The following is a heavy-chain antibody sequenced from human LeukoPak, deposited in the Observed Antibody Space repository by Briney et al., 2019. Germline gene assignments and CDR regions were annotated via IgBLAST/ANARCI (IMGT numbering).Heavy chain of an antibody. Sequence: SETLSLTCTVSGGSISSYYWSWIRQPPGKGLEWIGYIYYSGSTNYNPSLKSRVTISEDTSKNQFSLKLSSVTAADTAVYYCARDPGTRKYFQHWGQGTLVTVSS. D-gene: IGHD1-14*01. CDR2: IYYSGST. V-gene: IGHV4-59*12. CDR3: ARDPGTRKYFQH. CDR1: GGSISSYY. J-gene: IGHJ1*01.